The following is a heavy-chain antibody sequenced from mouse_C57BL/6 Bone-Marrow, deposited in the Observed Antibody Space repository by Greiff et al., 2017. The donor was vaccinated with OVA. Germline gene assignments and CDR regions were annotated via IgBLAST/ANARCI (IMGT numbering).Heavy chain of an antibody. CDR1: GYAFSSSW. V-gene: IGHV1-82*01. Sequence: QVQLQQSGPELVKPGASVKISCKASGYAFSSSWMNWVKQRPGKGLEWIGRIYPGDGDTNYNGKFKGKATLTADKSSSTAYMQLSSLTSEDSAVYFCARFIPFGSSPYAMDYWGQGTSVTVSS. D-gene: IGHD1-1*01. J-gene: IGHJ4*01. CDR3: ARFIPFGSSPYAMDY. CDR2: IYPGDGDT.